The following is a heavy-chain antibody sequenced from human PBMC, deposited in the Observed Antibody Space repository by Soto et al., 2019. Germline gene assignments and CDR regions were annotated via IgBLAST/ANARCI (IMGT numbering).Heavy chain of an antibody. Sequence: PSETLSLTCTFSGGSITSYYWSWIRQPPGKGLEWIGYVFHSGITGYNPSLKSRVTISVDASKNLFSLKLISVTAADTAVYYCARGGDIVVVPAYYGMDVWGQGTTVTVSS. CDR1: GGSITSYY. CDR3: ARGGDIVVVPAYYGMDV. D-gene: IGHD2-2*01. V-gene: IGHV4-59*01. CDR2: VFHSGIT. J-gene: IGHJ6*02.